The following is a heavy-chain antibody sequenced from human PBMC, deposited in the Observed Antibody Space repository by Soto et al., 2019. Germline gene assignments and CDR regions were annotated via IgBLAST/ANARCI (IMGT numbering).Heavy chain of an antibody. CDR1: WFTLIDHY. CDR3: VRSGDNYNLLDY. J-gene: IGHJ4*02. D-gene: IGHD1-1*01. V-gene: IGHV3-11*06. Sequence: AGGSLRLSCASSWFTLIDHYMSWIRQAPGKGLEWIGYSSNSGSFTRYADSVKGRFSISRDNAKNSLYLQINSLRGDDTATYYCVRSGDNYNLLDYWGQGTPVTVSS. CDR2: SSNSGSFT.